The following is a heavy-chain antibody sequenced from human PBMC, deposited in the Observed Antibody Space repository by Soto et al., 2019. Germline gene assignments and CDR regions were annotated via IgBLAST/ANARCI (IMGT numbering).Heavy chain of an antibody. V-gene: IGHV3-23*01. Sequence: VQLLESGGGLVQPGGSLRLSCAASGFTFSNYAMTWVRQAPGKGLEWVSGISGSGSSIYYADSVKGRFTISRDNSRTTMYLQMNSLRAEDTAVYYCAKGGDSSSWKNWFDPWGQGTLVTVSS. CDR3: AKGGDSSSWKNWFDP. J-gene: IGHJ5*02. CDR2: ISGSGSSI. CDR1: GFTFSNYA. D-gene: IGHD6-13*01.